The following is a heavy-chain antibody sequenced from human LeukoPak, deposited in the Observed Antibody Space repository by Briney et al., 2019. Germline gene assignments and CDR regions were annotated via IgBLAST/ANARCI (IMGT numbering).Heavy chain of an antibody. CDR3: AGSPQYYYDSSGYFDY. CDR1: GGSLSSGGYY. D-gene: IGHD3-22*01. J-gene: IGHJ4*02. Sequence: SETLSLTCTVSGGSLSSGGYYWGWIRQHPGKGLEWIWYIYYGVSTYYNPHLKSRVTISVDTSKNQFSLTLSTVTAADTALYYCAGSPQYYYDSSGYFDYWGQGTLVTVSS. V-gene: IGHV4-31*03. CDR2: IYYGVST.